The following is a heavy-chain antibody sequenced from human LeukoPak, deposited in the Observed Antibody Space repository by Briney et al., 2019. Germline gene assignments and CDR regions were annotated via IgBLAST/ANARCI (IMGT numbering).Heavy chain of an antibody. CDR1: GFTFSSYS. CDR3: ARDPEYCSGGSCYGGDY. J-gene: IGHJ4*02. CDR2: ISSSSSTI. D-gene: IGHD2-15*01. V-gene: IGHV3-48*01. Sequence: PPGGSLRLSCAASGFTFSSYSMNWVRQAPGKGLEWVSYISSSSSTIYYADSVKGRFTISRDNAKNSLYLQMNSLRAEDTAVYYCARDPEYCSGGSCYGGDYWGQGTLVTVSS.